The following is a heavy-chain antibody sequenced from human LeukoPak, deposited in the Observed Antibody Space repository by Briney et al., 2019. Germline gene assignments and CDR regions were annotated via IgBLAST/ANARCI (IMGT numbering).Heavy chain of an antibody. V-gene: IGHV1-24*01. Sequence: ASVKVSCKVSGYTLTELSMHWVRQAPGKGLEWMGGFDPEDGETIYAQKFQGRVTMTEDTSTDTAYMELSSLRSEDTAVYYCATDLEDYYDSSGYYGFCWGQGTLVTVSS. D-gene: IGHD3-22*01. J-gene: IGHJ4*02. CDR1: GYTLTELS. CDR3: ATDLEDYYDSSGYYGFC. CDR2: FDPEDGET.